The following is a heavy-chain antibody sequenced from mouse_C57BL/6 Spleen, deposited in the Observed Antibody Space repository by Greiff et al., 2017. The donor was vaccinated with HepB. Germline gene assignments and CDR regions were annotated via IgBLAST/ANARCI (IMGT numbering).Heavy chain of an antibody. CDR3: ASPFLYDYDEAWFAY. CDR2: ISSGSSTI. Sequence: EVKLMESGGGLVKPGGSLKLSCAASGFTFSDYGMHWVRQAPEKGLEWVAYISSGSSTIYYADTVKGRFTISRDNAKNTLFLQMTSLRSEDTAMYYCASPFLYDYDEAWFAYWGQGTLVTVSA. CDR1: GFTFSDYG. V-gene: IGHV5-17*01. J-gene: IGHJ3*01. D-gene: IGHD2-4*01.